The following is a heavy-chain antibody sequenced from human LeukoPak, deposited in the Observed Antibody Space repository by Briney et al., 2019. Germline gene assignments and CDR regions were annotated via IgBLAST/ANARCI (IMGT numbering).Heavy chain of an antibody. Sequence: SETLSLTCSVSGDSVSSGYWSWIRQPPGKGLEWIGYIYDSAITDYNSSLKSRLTISVDTSNNQFSLNLRSVTAADTAVYYCAGRGHRYSRDWGQGILVTVSS. V-gene: IGHV4-4*09. CDR2: IYDSAIT. CDR1: GDSVSSGY. J-gene: IGHJ1*01. D-gene: IGHD2-15*01. CDR3: AGRGHRYSRD.